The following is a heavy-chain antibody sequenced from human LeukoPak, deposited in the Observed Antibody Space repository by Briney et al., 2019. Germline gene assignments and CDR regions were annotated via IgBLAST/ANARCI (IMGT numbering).Heavy chain of an antibody. J-gene: IGHJ4*02. CDR2: IYYSGST. V-gene: IGHV4-59*01. CDR3: ARDVLRFGELFTPD. CDR1: GGSISSYY. D-gene: IGHD3-10*01. Sequence: SETLSLTCTVSGGSISSYYWSWIRQPPGKGLEWIGYIYYSGSTNYNPSLKSRVTISVDTSKNQFSLKLSSVTAADTAVYYCARDVLRFGELFTPDWGQGTPVTVSS.